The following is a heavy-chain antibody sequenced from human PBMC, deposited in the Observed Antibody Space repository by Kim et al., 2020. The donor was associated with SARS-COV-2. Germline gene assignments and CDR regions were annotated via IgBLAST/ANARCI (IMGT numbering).Heavy chain of an antibody. Sequence: ASVKVSCKASGYSFTSYGISWVRQAPGQGLEWMGWISGYNGNTNYAQKLQGSVTLTTDTSTSTAYMELRGLRSDDTAVYYCARSTSYLKWFDPWGQGTLVTVSS. CDR1: GYSFTSYG. CDR3: ARSTSYLKWFDP. CDR2: ISGYNGNT. V-gene: IGHV1-18*01. J-gene: IGHJ5*02.